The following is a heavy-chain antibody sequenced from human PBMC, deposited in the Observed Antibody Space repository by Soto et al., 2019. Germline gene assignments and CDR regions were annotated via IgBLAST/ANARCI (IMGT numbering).Heavy chain of an antibody. Sequence: GGSLRLSCAASGFTFSSCSMNWVRQAPGKGLEWVSSISSSSSYIYYADSVKGRFTISRDNAKNSLYLQMNSLRAEDTAVYYCAREMGVVDFLSGYLAPPGYYYGMDVWGQGTTVTVSS. CDR3: AREMGVVDFLSGYLAPPGYYYGMDV. D-gene: IGHD3-3*01. V-gene: IGHV3-21*01. CDR2: ISSSSSYI. J-gene: IGHJ6*02. CDR1: GFTFSSCS.